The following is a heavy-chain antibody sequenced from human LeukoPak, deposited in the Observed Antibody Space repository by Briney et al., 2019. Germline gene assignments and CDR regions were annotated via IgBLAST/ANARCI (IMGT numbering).Heavy chain of an antibody. CDR3: AKRRLQDQPHYDF. Sequence: GGSLRLSRAASGFTFSTYAMGWVRQAPGKGLEWVSTISTSGTTTFYADSVKGRFTISRDNSKNTLYLQMNSLRAEDTAVYYCAKRRLQDQPHYDFGGQGTLVTVSS. J-gene: IGHJ4*02. CDR1: GFTFSTYA. CDR2: ISTSGTTT. V-gene: IGHV3-23*01. D-gene: IGHD3-3*01.